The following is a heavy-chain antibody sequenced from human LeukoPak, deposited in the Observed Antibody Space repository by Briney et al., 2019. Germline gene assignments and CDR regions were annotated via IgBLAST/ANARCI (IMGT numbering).Heavy chain of an antibody. CDR3: ARGRAAAGTVIQD. J-gene: IGHJ4*02. Sequence: PGGSLILSSAASGFTFSISNMNWGREAPGKGLEWGSYISTSGRAIFYADSVKGRFTISRDNVKNSLFLQMNSLRDEDTAVYYCARGRAAAGTVIQDWGQGTLVTVSS. V-gene: IGHV3-48*02. D-gene: IGHD6-13*01. CDR2: ISTSGRAI. CDR1: GFTFSISN.